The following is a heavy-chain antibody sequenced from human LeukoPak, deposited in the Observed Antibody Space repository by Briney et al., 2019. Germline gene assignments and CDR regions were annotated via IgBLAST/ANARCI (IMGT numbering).Heavy chain of an antibody. CDR3: ASWNPRSDGMDV. J-gene: IGHJ6*02. V-gene: IGHV4-4*07. CDR1: GGSISSYY. CDR2: IYISGST. D-gene: IGHD1-1*01. Sequence: PSETLSLTCTVSGGSISSYYWSWIRQPAGKGLEWIGRIYISGSTNYNPPLKSRVTMSVDTSNNQFSLRLSSVTAADTAVYYCASWNPRSDGMDVWGQGTTVTVSS.